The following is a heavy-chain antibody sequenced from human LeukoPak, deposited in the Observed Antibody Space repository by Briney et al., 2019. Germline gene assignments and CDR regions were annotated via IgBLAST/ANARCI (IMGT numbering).Heavy chain of an antibody. CDR2: IYPGDSDT. D-gene: IGHD1-20*01. J-gene: IGHJ4*02. Sequence: GESLKISCKGSGYSFTNYLIGWVRQMPGKGLGWVWIIYPGDSDTRYSPSFQGQVTISADKSISTAYLQWSSLKASDTAMYYCAHGDNWNYWGQGTLVTVSS. CDR1: GYSFTNYL. CDR3: AHGDNWNY. V-gene: IGHV5-51*01.